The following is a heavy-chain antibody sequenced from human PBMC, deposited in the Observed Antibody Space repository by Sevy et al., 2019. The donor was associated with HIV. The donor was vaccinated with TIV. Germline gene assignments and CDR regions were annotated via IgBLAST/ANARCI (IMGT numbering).Heavy chain of an antibody. V-gene: IGHV3-30*02. CDR2: IWHDGSNK. Sequence: GGSLRLSCAASGFTFNFHGMHWVRQAPGKGLEWVAFIWHDGSNKYMADSVKGRFTISRVNSKNTLFLQMNSLTVEDTAVYYCARETDNSARWLDPWGQGTLVTVSS. J-gene: IGHJ5*02. CDR1: GFTFNFHG. D-gene: IGHD4-4*01. CDR3: ARETDNSARWLDP.